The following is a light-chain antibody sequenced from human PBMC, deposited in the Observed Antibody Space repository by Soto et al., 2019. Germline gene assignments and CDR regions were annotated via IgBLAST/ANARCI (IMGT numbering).Light chain of an antibody. CDR1: QSVSSN. V-gene: IGKV3-15*01. Sequence: EIVMTQSPATLSVSPGERATLSCRASQSVSSNLAWYQQKPGQAPRLLIYGASTRATGIPARFSGSGSGTEFTLTISSLQPEDSATYYCQQYITHPYTFGQGTKVDI. CDR2: GAS. CDR3: QQYITHPYT. J-gene: IGKJ2*01.